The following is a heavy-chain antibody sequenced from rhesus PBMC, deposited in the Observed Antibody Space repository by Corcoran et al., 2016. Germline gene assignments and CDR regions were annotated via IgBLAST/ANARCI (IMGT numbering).Heavy chain of an antibody. CDR3: ATLVVVAMGGFDY. V-gene: IGHV4-173*01. Sequence: QLQLQESGPGLVKPSETLSLTCAVSGGSISSNYWSWIRQPPGKGLEWIGRISGSGGITHYNPSLKSRVTISTDTSQNQFSLKLSSVTAADTAVYYCATLVVVAMGGFDYWGQGVLVTVSS. CDR1: GGSISSNY. D-gene: IGHD2-21*01. CDR2: ISGSGGIT. J-gene: IGHJ4*01.